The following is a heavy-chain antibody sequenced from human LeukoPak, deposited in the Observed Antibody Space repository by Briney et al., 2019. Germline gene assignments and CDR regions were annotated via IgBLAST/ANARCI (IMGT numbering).Heavy chain of an antibody. D-gene: IGHD3-3*01. J-gene: IGHJ6*03. CDR1: GYTFTSYY. Sequence: ASVNVSFKASGYTFTSYYMHWVRQAPGQGLEWMGIINPSGGSTSYAQKFQGRVTMTRAPSTSPVYMEMSRLRSEDTAVYYRARARVNYSHMDVSGNGTTVTVSS. CDR3: ARARVNYSHMDV. V-gene: IGHV1-46*01. CDR2: INPSGGST.